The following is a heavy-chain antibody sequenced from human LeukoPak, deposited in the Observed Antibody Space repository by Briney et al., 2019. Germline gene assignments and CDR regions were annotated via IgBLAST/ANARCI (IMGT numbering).Heavy chain of an antibody. CDR3: VNGDQSSWYRTLLY. J-gene: IGHJ4*02. D-gene: IGHD6-13*01. V-gene: IGHV3-64D*06. Sequence: GGSLRLSCSASGFTFSTYAMHWVRQAPGKGLEYVSAISSNGGSTHYADSVKGRFTISRDNSKNTLYLQMSSLRAEDTAMYYCVNGDQSSWYRTLLYWGQGTLVTVSS. CDR1: GFTFSTYA. CDR2: ISSNGGST.